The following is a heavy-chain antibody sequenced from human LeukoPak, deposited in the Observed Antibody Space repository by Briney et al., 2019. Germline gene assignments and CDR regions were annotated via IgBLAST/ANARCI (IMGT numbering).Heavy chain of an antibody. D-gene: IGHD3-10*01. CDR3: ARDDTYGSGSYVYYYYGMDV. V-gene: IGHV3-9*01. CDR1: GFIFNNYA. CDR2: ISWNSGTI. Sequence: GGSLRLSCAGSGFIFNNYAMHWVRQPPGKGLEWVSGISWNSGTIDYADSVRGRFTISRDNAKNSLYLQMDSLRAEDTAVYYCARDDTYGSGSYVYYYYGMDVWGQGTTVTVSS. J-gene: IGHJ6*02.